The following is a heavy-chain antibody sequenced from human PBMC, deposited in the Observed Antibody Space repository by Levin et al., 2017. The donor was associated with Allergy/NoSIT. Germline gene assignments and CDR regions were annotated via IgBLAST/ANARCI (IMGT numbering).Heavy chain of an antibody. V-gene: IGHV3-43*01. J-gene: IGHJ3*02. D-gene: IGHD2-2*01. CDR2: IRWDAGAT. CDR1: GFIFADYT. CDR3: ATSVSPAGTDDDAFDI. Sequence: GESLKISCAASGFIFADYTMHWVRQAPGKGLEWVSLIRWDAGATNFADSVKGRFTISRDNSKDSLYLQINSLRTEDTALYYCATSVSPAGTDDDAFDIWGQGTMVTVSS.